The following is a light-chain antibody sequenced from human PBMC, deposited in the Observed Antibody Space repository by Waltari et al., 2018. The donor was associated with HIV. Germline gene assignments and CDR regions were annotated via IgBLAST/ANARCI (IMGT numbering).Light chain of an antibody. Sequence: EIVLTQSPGTLSLSPGERATLSCRASQTVISNYLAWYQLKLGQAPRLLMYGASTRSSGIPDRFSGSGSATDFTLTISRLEPEDFAVYYCQQYGNSPRTFGQGTNLEIK. J-gene: IGKJ2*01. CDR2: GAS. CDR3: QQYGNSPRT. CDR1: QTVISNY. V-gene: IGKV3-20*01.